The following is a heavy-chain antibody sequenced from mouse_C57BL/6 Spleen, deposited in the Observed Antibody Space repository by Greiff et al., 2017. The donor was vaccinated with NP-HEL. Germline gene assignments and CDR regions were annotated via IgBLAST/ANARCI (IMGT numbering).Heavy chain of an antibody. V-gene: IGHV3-6*01. J-gene: IGHJ2*01. CDR3: ARDTHYYGSIYYFDY. CDR1: GYSITSGYY. D-gene: IGHD1-1*01. Sequence: EVQRVESGPGLVKPSQSLSLTCSVTGYSITSGYYWNWIRQFPGNKLEWMGYISYDGSNNYNPSLKNRISITRDTSKNQFFLKLNSVTTEDTATYYCARDTHYYGSIYYFDYWGQGTTLTVSS. CDR2: ISYDGSN.